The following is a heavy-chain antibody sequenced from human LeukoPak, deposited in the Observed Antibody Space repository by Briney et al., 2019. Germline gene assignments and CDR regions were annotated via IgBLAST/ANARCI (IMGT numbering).Heavy chain of an antibody. CDR1: GDSVSSDSAA. CDR3: ARADFPGGSPRGFDS. J-gene: IGHJ4*02. V-gene: IGHV6-1*01. CDR2: TYYRSKWYY. D-gene: IGHD2/OR15-2a*01. Sequence: SQTLSLTCAISGDSVSSDSAAWNWIRQSPSRGLEWLGRTYYRSKWYYDYAPSVKGRVTINPDTTQNQVSLQLNSVTPEDTAVYYCARADFPGGSPRGFDSWGQGTLVTVSS.